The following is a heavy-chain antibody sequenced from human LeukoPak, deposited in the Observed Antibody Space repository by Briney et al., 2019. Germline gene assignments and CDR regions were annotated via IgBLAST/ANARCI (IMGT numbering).Heavy chain of an antibody. V-gene: IGHV4-31*03. CDR2: IYYGGNS. Sequence: SQTLSLTCSVSGGSISSGAYYWSWIRQHPGKGLEWIGNIYYGGNSYYNPSLKSRVTISVDMSKNQFSLRLTSVTAADTAVYYCARNRVVGAPNFDYWGQGTLVTVFS. CDR1: GGSISSGAYY. D-gene: IGHD1-26*01. J-gene: IGHJ4*02. CDR3: ARNRVVGAPNFDY.